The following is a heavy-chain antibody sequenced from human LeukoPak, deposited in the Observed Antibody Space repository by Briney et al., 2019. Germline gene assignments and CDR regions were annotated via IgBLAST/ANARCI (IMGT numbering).Heavy chain of an antibody. CDR3: ARVRTIFGVVIISPRVDY. Sequence: SETLSLTCTVSGYSISSGYYWGWIRQPPGKGLEWIGSIYHSGSTYYNPSLKSRVTISVDTSKNQFSLKLSSVTAADTAVYYCARVRTIFGVVIISPRVDYWGPGTLVTVSS. V-gene: IGHV4-38-2*02. D-gene: IGHD3-3*01. J-gene: IGHJ4*02. CDR1: GYSISSGYY. CDR2: IYHSGST.